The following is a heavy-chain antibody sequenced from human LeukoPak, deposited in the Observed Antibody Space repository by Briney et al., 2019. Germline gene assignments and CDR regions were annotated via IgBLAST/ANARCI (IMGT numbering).Heavy chain of an antibody. Sequence: SETLSLTCTVSGGSISSYYWSWIRQPPGKGLEWIGYIYYSGSTNYNPSLKSRVTISVDTSKNQFSLKLSSVTAADTAVYYCARVRQQWLVDYWSQGTLVTVSS. CDR2: IYYSGST. CDR1: GGSISSYY. D-gene: IGHD6-19*01. J-gene: IGHJ4*02. V-gene: IGHV4-59*01. CDR3: ARVRQQWLVDY.